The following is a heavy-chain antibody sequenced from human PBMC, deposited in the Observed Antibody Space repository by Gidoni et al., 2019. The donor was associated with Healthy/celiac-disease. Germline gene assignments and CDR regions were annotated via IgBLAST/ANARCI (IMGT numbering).Heavy chain of an antibody. V-gene: IGHV4-31*03. CDR3: ARVLVVVAATGWGHDAFDI. D-gene: IGHD2-15*01. J-gene: IGHJ3*02. Sequence: QVQLQESGPGLVKPSQTLSLTCTVSGGSISRGGYYWSWIRQHPGKGLEWIGYIYYSGSTYYNPSLKSRVTISVDTSKNQFSLKLSSVTAADTAVYYCARVLVVVAATGWGHDAFDIWGQGTMVTVSS. CDR1: GGSISRGGYY. CDR2: IYYSGST.